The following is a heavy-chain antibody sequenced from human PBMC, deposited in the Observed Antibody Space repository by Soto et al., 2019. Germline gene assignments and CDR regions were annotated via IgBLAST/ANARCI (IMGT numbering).Heavy chain of an antibody. CDR1: GFTFSSYG. D-gene: IGHD5-18*01. V-gene: IGHV3-33*01. CDR3: ARALSRSYGPDY. CDR2: IWYDGSNK. Sequence: GGSLRLSCAASGFTFSSYGMHWVRQAPGKGLEWVAVIWYDGSNKYYADSVKGRFTISRDNSKNTLYLQMNSLRAEDTAVYYCARALSRSYGPDYWGQGTLVTVSS. J-gene: IGHJ4*02.